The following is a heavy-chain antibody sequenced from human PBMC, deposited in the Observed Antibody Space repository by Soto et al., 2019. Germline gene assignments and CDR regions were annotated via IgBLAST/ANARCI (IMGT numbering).Heavy chain of an antibody. CDR2: ISGYDGNT. J-gene: IGHJ6*02. D-gene: IGHD2-2*01. CDR3: GRGNKLVVPSVTPIYYYYGVDV. V-gene: IGHV1-18*01. Sequence: QVQLVQSEAAVKKPGTSVKVSCKAYGYTFSAYVTTSVRQAPGQGLEWMGWISGYDGNTNYAQKFNDRVILTTDTSTSTAYMELKSLRSDDTAVYYCGRGNKLVVPSVTPIYYYYGVDVWGQGTTVTVSS. CDR1: GYTFSAYV.